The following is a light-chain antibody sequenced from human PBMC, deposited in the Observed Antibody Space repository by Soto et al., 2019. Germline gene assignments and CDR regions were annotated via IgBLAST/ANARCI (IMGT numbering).Light chain of an antibody. Sequence: VVPQSPATLSVFPGETATLSCRASQSVSSDLAWYQQRPGQAPRLLIYGASTRATGIPARFRGSGSGTEFRLSISSLHSEVFVTYNCQQETTWPPKVAFGRGTKVEIK. V-gene: IGKV3-15*01. CDR3: QQETTWPPKVA. CDR1: QSVSSD. J-gene: IGKJ1*01. CDR2: GAS.